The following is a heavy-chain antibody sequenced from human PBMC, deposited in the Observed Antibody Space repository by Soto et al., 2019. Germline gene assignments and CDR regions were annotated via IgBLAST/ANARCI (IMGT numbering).Heavy chain of an antibody. J-gene: IGHJ4*02. V-gene: IGHV4-61*01. CDR3: ARGHGRGSYNY. CDR2: IYYSGST. CDR1: GGSVSSGSHY. Sequence: SETLSLTCTVSGGSVSSGSHYWSWIRQPPGKGLEWIGYIYYSGSTNYNPSLKSRVTISVDTSKNQFSLKLSSVTAADTAVYYCARGHGRGSYNYWGQGTLVTVS. D-gene: IGHD1-26*01.